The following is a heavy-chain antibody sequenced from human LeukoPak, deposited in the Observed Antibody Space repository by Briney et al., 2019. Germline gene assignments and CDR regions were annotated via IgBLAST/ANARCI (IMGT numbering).Heavy chain of an antibody. CDR3: ARDTRLNYDSGSYCLDY. J-gene: IGHJ4*02. Sequence: AGSLPLSRAASGFTASSNYMSWVRQAPGKGLEWVSVIYSGGGRTYYADSVKGRFTISRDNSKNTLYLQMNSLRAEDTAVYYCARDTRLNYDSGSYCLDYWGQGTL. V-gene: IGHV3-53*01. CDR2: IYSGGGRT. D-gene: IGHD3-10*01. CDR1: GFTASSNY.